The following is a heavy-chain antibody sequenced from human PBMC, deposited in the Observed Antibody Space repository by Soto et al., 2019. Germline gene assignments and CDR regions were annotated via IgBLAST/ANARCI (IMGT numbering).Heavy chain of an antibody. D-gene: IGHD1-26*01. CDR2: ITWNSGSV. Sequence: EVQLVESGGGLVEPGKSLRLSCAASGLTFDDQAMHWVRRVPGKGLEWVSGITWNSGSVGYADSVKGRFTISRDNAKNSLYLQMDSLRVEDTAFYYCTKDKAGEGYFDYWGQGILVTVSS. J-gene: IGHJ4*02. CDR1: GLTFDDQA. V-gene: IGHV3-9*01. CDR3: TKDKAGEGYFDY.